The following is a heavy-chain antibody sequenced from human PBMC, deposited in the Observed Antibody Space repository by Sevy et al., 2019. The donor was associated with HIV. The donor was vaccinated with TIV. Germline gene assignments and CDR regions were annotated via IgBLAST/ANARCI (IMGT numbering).Heavy chain of an antibody. CDR1: GFTFSNYG. D-gene: IGHD6-19*01. J-gene: IGHJ4*02. V-gene: IGHV3-33*08. Sequence: GGSLRLSCSTFGFTFSNYGMHWVRQAPGRGLEWVAAIFSDGNYQYYADSVKGRVTISRDNSKNTLYLQMSSLRADDTAMYYCGRESGSGWYVDSWGRGTLVTVSS. CDR2: IFSDGNYQ. CDR3: GRESGSGWYVDS.